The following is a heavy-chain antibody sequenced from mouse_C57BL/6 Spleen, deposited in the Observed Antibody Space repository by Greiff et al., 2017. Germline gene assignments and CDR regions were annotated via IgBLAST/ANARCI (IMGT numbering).Heavy chain of an antibody. V-gene: IGHV1-69*01. D-gene: IGHD2-4*01. Sequence: VQLQQPGAELVMPGASVKLSCKASGYTFTSYWMHWVKQRPGQGLEWIGEIDPSDSYTNYNQKFKGKSTLTVDKSSSTAYMQLSSLTSEDSAVYYCARYDDYDGDWYFDVWGTGTTVTVSS. CDR1: GYTFTSYW. J-gene: IGHJ1*03. CDR2: IDPSDSYT. CDR3: ARYDDYDGDWYFDV.